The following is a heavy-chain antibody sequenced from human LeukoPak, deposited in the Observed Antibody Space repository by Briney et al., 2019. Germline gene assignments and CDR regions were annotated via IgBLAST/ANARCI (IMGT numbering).Heavy chain of an antibody. V-gene: IGHV1-8*03. CDR1: GGTFTSYD. Sequence: ASVKVSCKASGGTFTSYDINWVRQATGQGLEWMGWMNPNSGNTGYAQKFQGRVTITRNTSISTAYMELSSLRSEDTAVYYCARGRYSSSWPPYFQHWGQGTLVTVSS. J-gene: IGHJ1*01. CDR3: ARGRYSSSWPPYFQH. D-gene: IGHD6-13*01. CDR2: MNPNSGNT.